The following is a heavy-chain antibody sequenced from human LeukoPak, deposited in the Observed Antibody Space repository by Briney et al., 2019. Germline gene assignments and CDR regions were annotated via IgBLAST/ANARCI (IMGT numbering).Heavy chain of an antibody. CDR2: INHSGST. V-gene: IGHV4-34*01. CDR3: ARGLYYYDSSGRLGY. D-gene: IGHD3-22*01. Sequence: KPSETLSLTCAVYGGSFGGYYWSWIRQPPGKGLEWIGEINHSGSTNYNPSLKSRVTISVDTSKNQFSLKLSSVTAADTAVYYCARGLYYYDSSGRLGYWGQGTLVTVSS. CDR1: GGSFGGYY. J-gene: IGHJ4*02.